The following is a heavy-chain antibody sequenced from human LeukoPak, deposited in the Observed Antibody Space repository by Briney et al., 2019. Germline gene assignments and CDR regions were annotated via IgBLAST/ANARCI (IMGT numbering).Heavy chain of an antibody. CDR2: INSDGSST. D-gene: IGHD6-13*01. V-gene: IGHV3-74*01. J-gene: IGHJ5*02. CDR3: AKGHGGGAAAGTFVANWFDP. CDR1: GFTFSNYW. Sequence: GGSLRLSCAASGFTFSNYWMHWVRQAPGKGLVWVSRINSDGSSTSYADSVQGRFTISRDNAKNTLYLQMNSLRAEDMALYYCAKGHGGGAAAGTFVANWFDPWGQGTLVTVSS.